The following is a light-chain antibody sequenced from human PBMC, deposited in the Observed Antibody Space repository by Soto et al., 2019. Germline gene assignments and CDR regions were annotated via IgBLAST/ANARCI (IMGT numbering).Light chain of an antibody. V-gene: IGKV1-39*01. Sequence: DIQMTQSPSSLSAPVGDRVTITCRASQSISNYVNWYQQKSGRAPQLLIYAASSLQSGVPSRFSGSGSGTDFTLTISSLQPEDSASYFCQQSISAPLTFGGGTKVDIK. J-gene: IGKJ4*01. CDR1: QSISNY. CDR3: QQSISAPLT. CDR2: AAS.